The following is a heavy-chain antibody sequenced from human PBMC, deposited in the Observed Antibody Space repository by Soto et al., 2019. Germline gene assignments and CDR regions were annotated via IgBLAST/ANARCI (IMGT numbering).Heavy chain of an antibody. V-gene: IGHV4-31*03. Sequence: TLSLTCTVSGGSISSGGYYWSWIRQHPGKGLEWIGYIYYSGSTYYNPSLKRRVTISVDTSKNQFSLKLSSVTAADTAVYYCARDFGEAAAGTSGLGYWGQGTLVTVSS. J-gene: IGHJ4*02. CDR1: GGSISSGGYY. CDR3: ARDFGEAAAGTSGLGY. CDR2: IYYSGST. D-gene: IGHD6-13*01.